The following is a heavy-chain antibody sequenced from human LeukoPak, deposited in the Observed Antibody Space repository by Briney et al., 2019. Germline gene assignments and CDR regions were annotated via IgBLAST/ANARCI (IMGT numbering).Heavy chain of an antibody. D-gene: IGHD6-19*01. CDR3: ARDKGRGWYGVIDY. J-gene: IGHJ4*02. CDR2: ISAYNGNT. V-gene: IGHV1-18*01. Sequence: GASVKVSCKASGYTFTSYGISWVRQAPGQGLEWMGWISAYNGNTNYAQKLQGRVTMTTDTSTSTAYMELRSLRSDDTAAYYCARDKGRGWYGVIDYWGQGTLVTVSS. CDR1: GYTFTSYG.